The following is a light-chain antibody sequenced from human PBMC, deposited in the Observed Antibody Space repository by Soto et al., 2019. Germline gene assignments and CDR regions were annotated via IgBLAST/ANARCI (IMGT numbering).Light chain of an antibody. Sequence: EIVLTQSPGTLSLSPGERATLSCRANQTINNNYFAWYQQKHGQALRLLLYGASSRATGIPVRFSGSGSGTDFTLTITRLEPEDFAVYYCHQYGTSVLTFGGGTTVEV. J-gene: IGKJ4*01. CDR3: HQYGTSVLT. CDR1: QTINNNY. V-gene: IGKV3-20*01. CDR2: GAS.